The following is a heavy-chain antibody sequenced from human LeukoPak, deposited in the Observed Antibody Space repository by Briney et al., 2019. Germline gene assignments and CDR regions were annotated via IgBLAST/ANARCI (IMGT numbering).Heavy chain of an antibody. CDR3: ARVGLDYRYDNWFDP. V-gene: IGHV3-48*02. CDR1: GFTFSNYG. J-gene: IGHJ5*02. Sequence: GGSLRLSCAASGFTFSNYGMNWVRQAPGKGLEWISYISSSSSLIYYADSVKGRFTISRDNAKNSLYLQMNSLRDEDTAVYYCARVGLDYRYDNWFDPWGQGTLVTVSS. CDR2: ISSSSSLI. D-gene: IGHD5-18*01.